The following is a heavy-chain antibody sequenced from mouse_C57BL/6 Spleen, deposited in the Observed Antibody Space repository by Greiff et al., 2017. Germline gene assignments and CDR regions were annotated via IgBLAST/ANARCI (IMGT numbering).Heavy chain of an antibody. V-gene: IGHV1-50*01. J-gene: IGHJ2*01. D-gene: IGHD2-5*01. CDR2: IDPSDSNT. Sequence: QVQLKQPGAELVKPGASVKLSCKASGYTFTSYWMQWVKQRPGQGLEWIGEIDPSDSNTNYNQKFKGKATLTVDTSSSTAYMQLSSLTSEDSAVYYCARSRYSNYGYFDYWGQGTTLTVSS. CDR3: ARSRYSNYGYFDY. CDR1: GYTFTSYW.